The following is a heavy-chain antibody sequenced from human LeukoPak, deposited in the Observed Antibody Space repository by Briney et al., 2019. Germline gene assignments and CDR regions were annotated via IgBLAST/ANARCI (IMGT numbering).Heavy chain of an antibody. CDR2: IYHSGST. Sequence: PSETLSLTCTVSGGSISSSSHYWGWIRQPPGKGLEWIGSIYHSGSTYYNPSLKSRVTISVDTSKNQFSLKLSSVTAADTAVYYCARLLIAGATGGSAFDIWGQGTMVTVSS. CDR1: GGSISSSSHY. V-gene: IGHV4-39*01. D-gene: IGHD1-26*01. CDR3: ARLLIAGATGGSAFDI. J-gene: IGHJ3*02.